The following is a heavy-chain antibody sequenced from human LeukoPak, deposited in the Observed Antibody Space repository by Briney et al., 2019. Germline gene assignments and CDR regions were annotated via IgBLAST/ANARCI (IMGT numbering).Heavy chain of an antibody. CDR2: IIPIFGTA. J-gene: IGHJ3*02. D-gene: IGHD5-12*01. CDR3: ARGGYSGYAQTGAFDI. CDR1: GGTFSSYA. Sequence: SVKVSCKASGGTFSSYAISWVRQAPGQGLEWMGGIIPIFGTANYAQKFQGRVTITADESTSTAYMELSSLRSEDTAVYYCARGGYSGYAQTGAFDIWGQGTMVTVSS. V-gene: IGHV1-69*13.